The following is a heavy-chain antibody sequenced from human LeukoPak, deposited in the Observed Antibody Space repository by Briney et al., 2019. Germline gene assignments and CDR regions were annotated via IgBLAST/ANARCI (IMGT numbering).Heavy chain of an antibody. D-gene: IGHD6-6*01. J-gene: IGHJ4*02. CDR2: INSDGSST. CDR1: GFTFSSYW. Sequence: GGSLRLSCAASGFTFSSYWMHWVRQAPEKGLVWVSRINSDGSSTSYADSVKGRFTITRDNAKNTLYLQMNSLRAEDTAVYYCVTRMSSSSLLDYWGQGTLVTVSS. V-gene: IGHV3-74*01. CDR3: VTRMSSSSLLDY.